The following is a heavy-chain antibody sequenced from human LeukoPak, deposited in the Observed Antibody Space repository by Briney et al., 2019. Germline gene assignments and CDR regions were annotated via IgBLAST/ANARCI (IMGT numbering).Heavy chain of an antibody. Sequence: GGSLRLSCAVSGFTVSSNYMSCVRQAPGKGVEWVSIIYSGGSTYYADSVKGRFTISRDNSKNTLYLQMNSLRAEDTAVYYCVRVGYTGTWYSSPPFDYWGQGTLVTVAS. D-gene: IGHD6-13*01. CDR3: VRVGYTGTWYSSPPFDY. J-gene: IGHJ4*02. V-gene: IGHV3-66*01. CDR2: IYSGGST. CDR1: GFTVSSNY.